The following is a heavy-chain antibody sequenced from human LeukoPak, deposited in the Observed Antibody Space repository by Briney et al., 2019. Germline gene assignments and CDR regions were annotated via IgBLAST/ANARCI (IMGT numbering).Heavy chain of an antibody. V-gene: IGHV3-69-1*01. CDR2: ISINTNT. D-gene: IGHD3-10*01. J-gene: IGHJ4*02. CDR1: GTAVSGNY. Sequence: GGSLRLSCAASGTAVSGNYMSWVRQTPGKGLEWISFISINTNTFYADSVKGRFTISRDNAKNSLYLQMNSLRAEDTAVYYCARVVPPLYYFDYWGQGTLVTVSS. CDR3: ARVVPPLYYFDY.